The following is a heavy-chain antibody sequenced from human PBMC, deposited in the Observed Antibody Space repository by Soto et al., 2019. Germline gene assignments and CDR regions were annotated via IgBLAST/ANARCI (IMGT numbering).Heavy chain of an antibody. D-gene: IGHD6-13*01. J-gene: IGHJ4*02. CDR2: ISSSSSTI. Sequence: EVQLVESGGGLVQPGGSLRLSCAASGFTFSSYSMNWVRQAPGKGLEWVSYISSSSSTIYYADSLKGRFTISRDNAKNSLYLQMHSLRAEDTAVYYCARDTQLVDFDYWGQGALVTVSS. CDR1: GFTFSSYS. CDR3: ARDTQLVDFDY. V-gene: IGHV3-48*01.